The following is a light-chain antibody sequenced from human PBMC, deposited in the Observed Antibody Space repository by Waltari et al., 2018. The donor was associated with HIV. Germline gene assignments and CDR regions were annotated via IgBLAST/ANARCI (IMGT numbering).Light chain of an antibody. CDR3: QQYNTWPPRT. Sequence: EIVMTQSPATLSVSPGERATLSCRASQSVSSNLAWYQQKPGQAPRLLIYGASTRATGIQARFSGSGSGTEFTLTISSLQSEDFAVYYCQQYNTWPPRTFGQGTKLEIK. J-gene: IGKJ2*01. CDR1: QSVSSN. CDR2: GAS. V-gene: IGKV3-15*01.